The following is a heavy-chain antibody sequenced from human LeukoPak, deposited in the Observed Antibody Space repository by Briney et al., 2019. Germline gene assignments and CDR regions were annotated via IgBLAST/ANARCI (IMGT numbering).Heavy chain of an antibody. CDR1: GFTFISYG. V-gene: IGHV3-30*02. D-gene: IGHD5-24*01. Sequence: GRSLRLSCAASGFTFISYGTHWVRQAPGKGLEWVAFIRYDGSNKYYTDSVKGRFTISRDNSKNTLSLQMNSLRAEDTAVYYCARDLGMGTRIDFWGQGTLVTVSS. CDR3: ARDLGMGTRIDF. J-gene: IGHJ4*02. CDR2: IRYDGSNK.